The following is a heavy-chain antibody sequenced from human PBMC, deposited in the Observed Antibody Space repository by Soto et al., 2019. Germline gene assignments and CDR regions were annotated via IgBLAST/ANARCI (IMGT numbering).Heavy chain of an antibody. D-gene: IGHD3-22*01. J-gene: IGHJ4*02. Sequence: PGESLKISCKGSGYSFTSYWIGWVRQMPGKGLEWMGIIYPGDSDTRYSPSLQGQVTISADKSISTAYLQWSSLKASDTAMYYCARFADSYYYDSSGYPDYWGQGTLVTVSS. V-gene: IGHV5-51*01. CDR1: GYSFTSYW. CDR3: ARFADSYYYDSSGYPDY. CDR2: IYPGDSDT.